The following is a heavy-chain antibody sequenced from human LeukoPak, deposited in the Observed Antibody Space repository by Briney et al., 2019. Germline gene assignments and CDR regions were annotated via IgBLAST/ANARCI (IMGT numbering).Heavy chain of an antibody. D-gene: IGHD5-24*01. Sequence: PSETLSLTCTVSGGSISSSSYHWGWVRQPPGKGLEWIGSIYYTGGTYYNPSLKNRVTISVDMSKNQFSVKLSSVTAADTAVYYCARLRVEMAAYAFDIWGQGTKVTVSS. CDR3: ARLRVEMAAYAFDI. CDR1: GGSISSSSYH. V-gene: IGHV4-39*01. J-gene: IGHJ3*02. CDR2: IYYTGGT.